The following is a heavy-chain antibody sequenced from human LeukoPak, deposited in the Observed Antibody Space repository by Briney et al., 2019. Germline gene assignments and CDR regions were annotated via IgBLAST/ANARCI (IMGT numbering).Heavy chain of an antibody. CDR2: ISVRAGTV. D-gene: IGHD3-22*01. Sequence: GGSLRLSCAASGFGFGQYEMNWVRQAPGKGLEWIAYISVRAGTVYYGDSAEGRFTISRDDAKNSLYLQMNGLRVEDTAIYYCAKDFPHYYEVPHGMDVWGQGTTVTV. CDR3: AKDFPHYYEVPHGMDV. CDR1: GFGFGQYE. J-gene: IGHJ6*02. V-gene: IGHV3-48*03.